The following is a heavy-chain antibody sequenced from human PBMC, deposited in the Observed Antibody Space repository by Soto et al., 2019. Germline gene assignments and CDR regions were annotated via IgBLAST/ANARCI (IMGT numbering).Heavy chain of an antibody. Sequence: EVHLLESGGGLVQPGGSLRLSCTASGFTISTYAMSWVRQAPGKGLEWVSTIGVRVDDIYYTDSVKGLFTVSRDNSKSTVYLQMKGLRADDTAVYFCATTEYGSRTYPSILEYWGRGTLVTVSS. CDR2: IGVRVDDI. J-gene: IGHJ4*02. V-gene: IGHV3-23*01. CDR3: ATTEYGSRTYPSILEY. D-gene: IGHD3-10*01. CDR1: GFTISTYA.